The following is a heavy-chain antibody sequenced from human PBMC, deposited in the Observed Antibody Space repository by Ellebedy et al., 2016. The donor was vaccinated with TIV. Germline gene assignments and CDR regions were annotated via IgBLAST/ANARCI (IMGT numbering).Heavy chain of an antibody. J-gene: IGHJ4*02. CDR2: IFYSGST. D-gene: IGHD3-10*01. V-gene: IGHV4-39*07. CDR1: GGSINSSSYS. Sequence: MPSETLSLTCTVSGGSINSSSYSWGWIRQPPGKGLEWLGNIFYSGSTYHNPSLKSRVTVSVDTSKNQFSLKLSSLTAADTAVYFCARALWFGELLPFDYWGQGTLVTVSS. CDR3: ARALWFGELLPFDY.